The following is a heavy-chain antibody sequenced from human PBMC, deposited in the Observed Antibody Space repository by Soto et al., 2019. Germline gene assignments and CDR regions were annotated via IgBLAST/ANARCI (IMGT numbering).Heavy chain of an antibody. Sequence: SETLSLTGTVSGNSISCHYWYWIRQPPGKGMAWLGDIFYTWSTIYNASLKSRLTISIETSTHQFSLTLTSVTTAATAVYYCARDAYDAPSGVDHGLDVRGQGTSVTVCS. V-gene: IGHV4-59*11. CDR3: ARDAYDAPSGVDHGLDV. D-gene: IGHD3-3*01. CDR2: IFYTWST. J-gene: IGHJ6*02. CDR1: GNSISCHY.